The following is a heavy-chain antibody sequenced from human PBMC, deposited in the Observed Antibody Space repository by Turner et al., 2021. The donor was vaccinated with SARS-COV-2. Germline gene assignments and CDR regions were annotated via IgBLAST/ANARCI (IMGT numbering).Heavy chain of an antibody. J-gene: IGHJ4*02. Sequence: QLQLQESGPGLVKPSETLSLTCTVSGGSISNNNYYWGWIRQSPGKGLEGIGTVYYSGSTYYNPSLKSRVTISVDTSKNQFSLKLGSVTAADTAVYYCARHGLDILTGVFDYWGQGILVTVSS. CDR1: GGSISNNNYY. CDR2: VYYSGST. V-gene: IGHV4-39*01. CDR3: ARHGLDILTGVFDY. D-gene: IGHD3-9*01.